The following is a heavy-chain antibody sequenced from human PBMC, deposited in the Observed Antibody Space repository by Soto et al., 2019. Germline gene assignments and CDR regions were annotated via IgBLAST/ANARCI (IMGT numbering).Heavy chain of an antibody. Sequence: GASVKVSCKASGGTFSSYAISWVRQAPGQGLEWMGGIIPIFGTANYAQKFQGRVTITADESTSTAYMELSSLRSEDTAVYYCARCGEGYDILTGNPFDYWGQGTLVTVSS. CDR1: GGTFSSYA. CDR3: ARCGEGYDILTGNPFDY. J-gene: IGHJ4*02. V-gene: IGHV1-69*13. D-gene: IGHD3-9*01. CDR2: IIPIFGTA.